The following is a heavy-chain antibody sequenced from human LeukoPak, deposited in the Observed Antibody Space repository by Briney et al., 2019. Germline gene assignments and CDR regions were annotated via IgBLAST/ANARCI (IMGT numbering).Heavy chain of an antibody. Sequence: SVKVSCKASGYTFTSYGISWVRQAPGQGLEWMGGIIPIFGTANYAQKFQGRVTITADEYTSTAYMELSSLRSEDTAVYYCARPAVAGATIFDYWGQGTLVTVSS. CDR3: ARPAVAGATIFDY. D-gene: IGHD6-19*01. CDR2: IIPIFGTA. V-gene: IGHV1-69*13. CDR1: GYTFTSYG. J-gene: IGHJ4*02.